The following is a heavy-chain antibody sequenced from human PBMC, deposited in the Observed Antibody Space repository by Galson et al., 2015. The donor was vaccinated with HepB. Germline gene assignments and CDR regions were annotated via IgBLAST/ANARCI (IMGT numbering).Heavy chain of an antibody. CDR1: GFTFSSYA. D-gene: IGHD3-3*01. V-gene: IGHV3-30-3*01. Sequence: SLRLSCAASGFTFSSYAMHWVRQAPGKGLEWVAVISYDGSNKYYADSVKGRFTISRDNSKNTLYLQMNSLRAEDTAVYYCARLGVARDYWGQGTLVTVSS. CDR2: ISYDGSNK. J-gene: IGHJ4*02. CDR3: ARLGVARDY.